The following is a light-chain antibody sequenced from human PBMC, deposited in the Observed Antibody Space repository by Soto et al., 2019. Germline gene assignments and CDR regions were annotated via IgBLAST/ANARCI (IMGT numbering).Light chain of an antibody. CDR1: RSVSTR. J-gene: IGKJ2*01. CDR2: GAS. CDR3: QQYNNCPPEYT. Sequence: EIVMTQSPATLSVSPGERATLSCRASRSVSTRLAWYQQKPGQAPRLLIYGASTRATGIPARFSGSGSGTEVTLTISSLQSEDFAVYHCQQYNNCPPEYTFGQGTKLEIK. V-gene: IGKV3D-15*01.